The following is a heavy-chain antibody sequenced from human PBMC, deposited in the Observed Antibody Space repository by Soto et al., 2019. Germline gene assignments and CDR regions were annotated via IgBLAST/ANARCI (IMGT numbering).Heavy chain of an antibody. CDR2: ISYDGSNK. J-gene: IGHJ6*02. CDR3: AKDRYNWNYDYYYYGMDV. Sequence: GGSLRLCCAASGFTFSSYGMHWVRQAPGKGLEWVAVISYDGSNKYYADSVKGRFTISRDNSKNTLYLQMNSLRAEDTAVYYCAKDRYNWNYDYYYYGMDVWGQGTTVTVSS. D-gene: IGHD1-7*01. V-gene: IGHV3-30*18. CDR1: GFTFSSYG.